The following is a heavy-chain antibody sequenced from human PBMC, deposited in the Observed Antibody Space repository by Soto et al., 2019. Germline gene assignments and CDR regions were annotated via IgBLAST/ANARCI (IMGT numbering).Heavy chain of an antibody. CDR3: TRHNSSGASCYAHYAFDI. Sequence: GGSLRLSCAASGFTFSGSAMHWVRQASGKGLEWVGRIRSKGNSNAKANAASGKGRFTISRDNSKNTVYLQMNSLKTEDTAVYYCTRHNSSGASCYAHYAFDIWGQGTMVTVSS. V-gene: IGHV3-73*01. CDR2: IRSKGNSNAK. CDR1: GFTFSGSA. D-gene: IGHD2-15*01. J-gene: IGHJ3*02.